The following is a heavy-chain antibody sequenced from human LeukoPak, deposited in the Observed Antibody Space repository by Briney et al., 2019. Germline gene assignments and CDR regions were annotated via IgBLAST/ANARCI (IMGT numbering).Heavy chain of an antibody. Sequence: GGSLGLSCAASGFTFSSYVMSWVRQAPGKGLEWVSGKGLEWVSSISGSGGSTNYADSVKGRFTISRDNSKNTLDLQVNSLEADDTAVYYCASRMKGAAGYFDNWGQGTLVIVSS. CDR2: ISGSGGST. V-gene: IGHV3-23*01. CDR3: ASRMKGAAGYFDN. CDR1: GFTFSSYV. J-gene: IGHJ4*02. D-gene: IGHD6-13*01.